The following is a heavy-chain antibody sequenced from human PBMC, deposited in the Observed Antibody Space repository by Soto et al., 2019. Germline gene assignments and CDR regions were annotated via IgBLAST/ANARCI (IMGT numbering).Heavy chain of an antibody. D-gene: IGHD3-22*01. Sequence: ASVKVSCKASGGTFSTYTITWVRQAPGQGLERMGRIIPIIGIINYAQKFQGRVTITADKFTGTAYMELTRLRSDDTAVYYCAGDPDSHYNDSHASSYPWGQGTLVTVSS. V-gene: IGHV1-69*04. J-gene: IGHJ5*02. CDR3: AGDPDSHYNDSHASSYP. CDR2: IIPIIGII. CDR1: GGTFSTYT.